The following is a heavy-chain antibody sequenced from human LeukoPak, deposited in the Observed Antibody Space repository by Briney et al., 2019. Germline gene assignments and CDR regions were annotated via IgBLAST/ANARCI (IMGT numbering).Heavy chain of an antibody. V-gene: IGHV4-34*01. J-gene: IGHJ4*02. D-gene: IGHD6-19*01. CDR3: ARDGGIAVAGAPHSWYYFDY. CDR2: INHSGST. CDR1: GGSFSGYY. Sequence: SETLSLTCVVYGGSFSGYYWSWIRQPPGKGLEWIGEINHSGSTNYNPSLKSRVTISVDTSKNQFSLKLSSVTAADTAVYYCARDGGIAVAGAPHSWYYFDYWGQGTLVTVSS.